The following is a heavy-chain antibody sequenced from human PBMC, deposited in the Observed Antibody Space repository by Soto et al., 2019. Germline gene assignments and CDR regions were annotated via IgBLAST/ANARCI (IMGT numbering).Heavy chain of an antibody. CDR2: ISNDGMNT. CDR3: AKGIRFMEH. V-gene: IGHV3-30-3*02. CDR1: GFTFSSYA. J-gene: IGHJ1*01. Sequence: PWGSLLISCGASGFTFSSYALHWVRQAPGKGLEWVALISNDGMNTFYADSVKGRMTVSRDKAEKTMYLQMNSLTAEDTAVYYCAKGIRFMEHWGQGTVVTVSS. D-gene: IGHD6-13*01.